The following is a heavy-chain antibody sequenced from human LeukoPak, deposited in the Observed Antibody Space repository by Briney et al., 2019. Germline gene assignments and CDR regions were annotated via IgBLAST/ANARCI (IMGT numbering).Heavy chain of an antibody. CDR3: ARVEALYYDFWSGSPSDAFDI. V-gene: IGHV4-59*01. CDR1: GGSISSYY. D-gene: IGHD3-3*01. Sequence: KPSETLSLTCTVSGGSISSYYWSWIRQPPGKGLEWVGYIYYSGSTNYNPSLKSRVTISVDTSKNQFSLKLSSVTAADTAVYYCARVEALYYDFWSGSPSDAFDIWGQGTMVTVSS. CDR2: IYYSGST. J-gene: IGHJ3*02.